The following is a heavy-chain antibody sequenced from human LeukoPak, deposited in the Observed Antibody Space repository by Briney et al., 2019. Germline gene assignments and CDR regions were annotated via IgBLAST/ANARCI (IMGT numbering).Heavy chain of an antibody. V-gene: IGHV1-18*01. CDR1: GYTFTMYG. J-gene: IGHJ4*02. CDR2: ISAYNDNT. CDR3: ARDLGDIVTNHAFPGFDY. D-gene: IGHD5-12*01. Sequence: ASVKVSCKASGYTFTMYGITWVRQAPGQGLEWMGWISAYNDNTNYAQKLQGRVTMTTDTYTSTAYMELRSLRSDDTAVYYCARDLGDIVTNHAFPGFDYWGQGTLVTVSS.